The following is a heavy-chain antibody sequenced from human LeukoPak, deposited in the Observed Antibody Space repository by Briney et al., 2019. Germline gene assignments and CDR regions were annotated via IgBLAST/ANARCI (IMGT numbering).Heavy chain of an antibody. CDR1: GFTFNSYW. CDR2: IDEDGKTI. J-gene: IGHJ4*02. Sequence: GGSLRLSRAASGFTFNSYWMHWVRQAPGKGLVWVSRIDEDGKTIDYADSVKGRFTISRDNAKDTLYLQMSSLRDEDTAVYYCARLRRGGWEYFDCWGQGTLVTVSS. D-gene: IGHD6-19*01. V-gene: IGHV3-74*01. CDR3: ARLRRGGWEYFDC.